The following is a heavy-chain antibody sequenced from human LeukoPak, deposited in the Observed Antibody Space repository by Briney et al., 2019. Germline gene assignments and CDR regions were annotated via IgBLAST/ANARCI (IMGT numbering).Heavy chain of an antibody. CDR2: XSAYNGNT. V-gene: IGHV1-18*01. CDR1: GYTFTSYG. CDR3: ARDLYSSSWYGAFDI. Sequence: GASVKVSCKASGYTFTSYGISWVRQAPGQGLEXXXXXSAYNGNTNYAQKLQGRVTMTTDTSTSTAYMELRSLRSDDTAVYYCARDLYSSSWYGAFDIWGQGTMVTVSS. J-gene: IGHJ3*02. D-gene: IGHD6-13*01.